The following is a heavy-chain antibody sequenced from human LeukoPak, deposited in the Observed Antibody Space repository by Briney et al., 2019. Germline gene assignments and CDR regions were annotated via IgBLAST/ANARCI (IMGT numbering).Heavy chain of an antibody. J-gene: IGHJ4*02. CDR1: GFTFTSYG. V-gene: IGHV1-18*01. CDR2: ISAYNGNT. Sequence: ASVKVSSKASGFTFTSYGISWVRQAPGQGLEWMGWISAYNGNTNYAQKLQGRVTMTTDTSTSTAYMELRSLRSDDTAVYYCARASSSGWFDYWGQGTLVTVSS. CDR3: ARASSSGWFDY. D-gene: IGHD6-19*01.